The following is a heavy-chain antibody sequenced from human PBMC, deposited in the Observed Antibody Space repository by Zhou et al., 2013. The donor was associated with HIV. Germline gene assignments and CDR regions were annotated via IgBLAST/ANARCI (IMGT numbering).Heavy chain of an antibody. CDR2: ISGYNDNT. D-gene: IGHD3-22*01. V-gene: IGHV1-18*01. CDR3: ARDHGYDSSGFTALDI. CDR1: GYTFASHG. Sequence: QVQLVQSGPEVKKPGASVKVSCKASGYTFASHGISWVRQAPGQGLEWMGWISGYNDNTNYAQKFQGRVTMTTDTSTRIAYMELRSLRSDDTAVYYCARDHGYDSSGFTALDIWGQGDNGHR. J-gene: IGHJ3*02.